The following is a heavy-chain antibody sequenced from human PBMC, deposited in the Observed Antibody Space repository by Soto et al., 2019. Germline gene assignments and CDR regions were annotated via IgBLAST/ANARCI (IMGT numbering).Heavy chain of an antibody. V-gene: IGHV3-21*01. CDR3: ARDPPTGSTLDWFDS. Sequence: EVQLVESGGGLVKPGGSLRLSCAASGFSFSSDSMGWVCQAPGKGLEWVSSISSSGSFMNYADSVKGRFTISRDNAKNSLYLQMTSLKDEDTAVYYCARDPPTGSTLDWFDSWGQGTLVTVPS. J-gene: IGHJ5*01. D-gene: IGHD1-7*01. CDR1: GFSFSSDS. CDR2: ISSSGSFM.